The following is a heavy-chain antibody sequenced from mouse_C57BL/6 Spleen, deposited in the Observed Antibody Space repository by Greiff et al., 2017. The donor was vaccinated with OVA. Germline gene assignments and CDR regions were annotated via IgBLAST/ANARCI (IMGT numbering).Heavy chain of an antibody. CDR3: ARSDYYGSSYGYYFDY. V-gene: IGHV1-52*01. CDR2: IDPSDSET. D-gene: IGHD1-1*01. CDR1: GYTFTSYW. J-gene: IGHJ2*01. Sequence: QVQLQQSGAELVRPGSSVKLSCKASGYTFTSYWMHWVKQRPIQGLEWIGNIDPSDSETHYNQKFKDKATLTVDKSSSTAYMHLSSLTSEDSAVYYCARSDYYGSSYGYYFDYWGQGTTLTVSS.